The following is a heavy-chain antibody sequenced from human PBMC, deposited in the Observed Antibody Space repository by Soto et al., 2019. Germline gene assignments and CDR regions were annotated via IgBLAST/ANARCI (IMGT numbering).Heavy chain of an antibody. CDR1: GFTFDDYA. V-gene: IGHV3-9*01. Sequence: GGSLRLSCAASGFTFDDYAMHWVRQAPGKGLEWVSGISWNSGSIGYADSVKGRFTISRDNAKNSLYLQMNSLRAEDTALYYCAKDIGEPHQFEYWCQGTLVTVSS. J-gene: IGHJ4*02. D-gene: IGHD2-21*01. CDR2: ISWNSGSI. CDR3: AKDIGEPHQFEY.